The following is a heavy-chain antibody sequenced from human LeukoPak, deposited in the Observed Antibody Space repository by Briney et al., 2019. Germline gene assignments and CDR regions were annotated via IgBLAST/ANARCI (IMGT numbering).Heavy chain of an antibody. CDR1: GFTFSSYS. CDR3: ARGQDTVVTSRDAFDI. J-gene: IGHJ3*02. Sequence: GGSLRLSCAASGFTFSSYSMNWVRQAPGKGLEWVSSISSSSSYIYYADSVKGRFTISRDNAKKSLYVQMNSLRAEDTAVYYCARGQDTVVTSRDAFDIWGQGTVVTVSS. D-gene: IGHD4-23*01. CDR2: ISSSSSYI. V-gene: IGHV3-21*01.